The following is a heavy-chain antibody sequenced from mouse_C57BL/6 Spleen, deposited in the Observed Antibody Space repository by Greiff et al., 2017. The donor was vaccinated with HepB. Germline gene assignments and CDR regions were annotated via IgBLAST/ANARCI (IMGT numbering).Heavy chain of an antibody. CDR2: IYPGDGDT. CDR1: GYAFSSSW. Sequence: VQLQQSGPELVKPGASVKISCKASGYAFSSSWMNWVKQRPGKGLEWIGRIYPGDGDTNYNEKFKGKATLTADKSSSTDYMQLSSLTSEDSAVYFCARPAQANYFDYWGQGTTLTVSS. D-gene: IGHD3-2*02. V-gene: IGHV1-82*01. CDR3: ARPAQANYFDY. J-gene: IGHJ2*01.